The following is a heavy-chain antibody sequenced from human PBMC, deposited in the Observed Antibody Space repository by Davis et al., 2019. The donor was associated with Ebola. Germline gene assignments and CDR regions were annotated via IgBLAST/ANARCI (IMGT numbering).Heavy chain of an antibody. CDR3: ARDLRGVRSGWVDY. CDR2: ISSSSSTI. J-gene: IGHJ4*02. V-gene: IGHV3-48*04. CDR1: GFTFSSYW. Sequence: GESLKISCAAPGFTFSSYWMNWVRQAPGKGLEWVSYISSSSSTIYYADSVKGRFTISRDNAKNSLYLQMNSLRAEDTAVYYCARDLRGVRSGWVDYWGQGTLVTVSS. D-gene: IGHD6-19*01.